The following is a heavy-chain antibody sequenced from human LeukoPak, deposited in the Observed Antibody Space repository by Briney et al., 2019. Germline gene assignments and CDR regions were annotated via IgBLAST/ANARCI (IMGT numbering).Heavy chain of an antibody. V-gene: IGHV4-34*01. J-gene: IGHJ6*03. D-gene: IGHD6-6*01. CDR2: INHSGST. CDR3: ARGLYIAARRIYYYYMDV. Sequence: SETLSLTCAVYGGSFSGYYWSWIRQPPGKGLEWIGEINHSGSTNYNPSLKSRVAISVDTSKNQFSLKLSSVTAADTAVYYCARGLYIAARRIYYYYMDVWGKGTTVTVSS. CDR1: GGSFSGYY.